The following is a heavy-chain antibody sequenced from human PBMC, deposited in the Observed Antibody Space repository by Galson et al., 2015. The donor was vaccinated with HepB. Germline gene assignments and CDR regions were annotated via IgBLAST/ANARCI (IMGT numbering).Heavy chain of an antibody. V-gene: IGHV6-1*01. Sequence: CAISEDSVSSDTAAWYWIRQSPSRGLEWLGRTYYRSNWYYEYAVSVRSRVTITPDTSMNQISLHLTSVTPEDTAAYYCARDLSVEYSGYGMDVWGQGTTVTVAS. CDR3: ARDLSVEYSGYGMDV. J-gene: IGHJ6*02. D-gene: IGHD5-12*01. CDR1: EDSVSSDTAA. CDR2: TYYRSNWYY.